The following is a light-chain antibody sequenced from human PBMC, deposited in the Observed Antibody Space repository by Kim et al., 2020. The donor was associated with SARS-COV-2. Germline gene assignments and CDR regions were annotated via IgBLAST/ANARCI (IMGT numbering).Light chain of an antibody. CDR3: SSYTSSSTHYV. CDR2: DVS. Sequence: QSITISCTVPSSDVGAYNYVSWYQQHPGKAPKLMIYDVSKRPSGVSNRFSGSKSGNTASLTISGLQAEDEADYYCSSYTSSSTHYVFGTGTKVTVL. CDR1: SSDVGAYNY. J-gene: IGLJ1*01. V-gene: IGLV2-14*04.